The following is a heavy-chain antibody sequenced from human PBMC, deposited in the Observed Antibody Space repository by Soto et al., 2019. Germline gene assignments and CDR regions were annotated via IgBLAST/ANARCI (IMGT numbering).Heavy chain of an antibody. D-gene: IGHD2-15*01. Sequence: PVEVSCKASGGTFRTYTITLVRQAPGQRLEWMGRIIPILGIANYAQKFQGRVTITADKSTSTAYMELSSLRSEDTAVYYCASGYCSGGSCYSGYYYYYMDVWGKGTTVTVSS. J-gene: IGHJ6*03. CDR1: GGTFRTYT. V-gene: IGHV1-69*02. CDR2: IIPILGIA. CDR3: ASGYCSGGSCYSGYYYYYMDV.